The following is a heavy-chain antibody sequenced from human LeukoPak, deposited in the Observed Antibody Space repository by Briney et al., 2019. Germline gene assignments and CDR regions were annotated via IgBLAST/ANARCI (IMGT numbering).Heavy chain of an antibody. Sequence: GASVKVSCKASGYTFTSYAISWVRQAPGQGLEWMGGIIPIFGTANYAQKFQGRVTITTDESTSTAYMELSSLRSEDTAVYYCARDLARETDYYYYYMDVWGKGTTVTVSS. CDR2: IIPIFGTA. CDR1: GYTFTSYA. J-gene: IGHJ6*03. V-gene: IGHV1-69*05. D-gene: IGHD1-14*01. CDR3: ARDLARETDYYYYYMDV.